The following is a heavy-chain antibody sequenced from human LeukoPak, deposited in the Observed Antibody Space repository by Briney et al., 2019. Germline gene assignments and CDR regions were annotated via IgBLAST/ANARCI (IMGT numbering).Heavy chain of an antibody. V-gene: IGHV3-23*01. J-gene: IGHJ3*01. CDR3: GRDPNGDYVGAFEF. Sequence: GGSLRLSCVASGFTFSTFSMTWVRQAPGKGLEWVSSIGGSGSNPNYADSVRGRFTTSRDNSKNTLYLQMNSLTAEDTAVYYCGRDPNGDYVGAFEFWGQGTLVSVS. CDR1: GFTFSTFS. D-gene: IGHD4-17*01. CDR2: IGGSGSNP.